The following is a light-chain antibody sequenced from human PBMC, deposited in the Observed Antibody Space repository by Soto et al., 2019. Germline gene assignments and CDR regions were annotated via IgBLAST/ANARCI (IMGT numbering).Light chain of an antibody. CDR1: QSVSSY. CDR2: AAS. J-gene: IGKJ1*01. CDR3: QQRRSWPRA. V-gene: IGKV3-11*01. Sequence: EIVLTQSPATLSLSPGERAALSCRASQSVSSYLAWYQQKPGQAPRLLIYAASNRATGIPARFSGSGSGTDFTLTISSLEPEDFAVYYCQQRRSWPRAFGQGTKVEFK.